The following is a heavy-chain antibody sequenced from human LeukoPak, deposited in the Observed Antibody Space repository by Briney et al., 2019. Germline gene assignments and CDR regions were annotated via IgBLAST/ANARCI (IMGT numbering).Heavy chain of an antibody. J-gene: IGHJ5*02. CDR1: GYSISSGYY. Sequence: SETLSLTCTVSGYSISSGYYWGWIRQPPGKGLEWIGNIYPTGSTYYNPSLKSRVTISVDKSKNQFSLKLSSVTAADTAIYYCAKGAGGFSYYNWFDPWGQGTLVTVSS. CDR2: IYPTGST. D-gene: IGHD5-18*01. CDR3: AKGAGGFSYYNWFDP. V-gene: IGHV4-38-2*02.